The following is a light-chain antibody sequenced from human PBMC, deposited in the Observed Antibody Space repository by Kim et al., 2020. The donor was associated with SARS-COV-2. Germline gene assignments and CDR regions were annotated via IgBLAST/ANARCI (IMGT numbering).Light chain of an antibody. CDR1: SLRSYY. CDR3: NSRDSTGKRWG. V-gene: IGLV3-19*01. Sequence: SSELTQDPAVSVALGQTVKITCQGDSLRSYYASWYQQKPGQAPILVIYGRNNRPSGIPDRFSGSSSVNTASLTITGAQAEDEADYYCNSRDSTGKRWGFGTGTEVTVL. CDR2: GRN. J-gene: IGLJ1*01.